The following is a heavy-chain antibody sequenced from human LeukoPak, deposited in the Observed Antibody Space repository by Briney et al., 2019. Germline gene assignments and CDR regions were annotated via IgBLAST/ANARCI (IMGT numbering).Heavy chain of an antibody. CDR2: IYSDGNT. D-gene: IGHD1-1*01. Sequence: GGSLRLSCAASGFTVSRSYMSWVRKAPGKGLKWVSVIYSDGNTYYADSVKGRFTVSRDTSKNTMSLQMNSLRGEDTAVYYCARGGSDDWKRFDSWGQGTLVTVSP. J-gene: IGHJ4*02. V-gene: IGHV3-53*01. CDR1: GFTVSRSY. CDR3: ARGGSDDWKRFDS.